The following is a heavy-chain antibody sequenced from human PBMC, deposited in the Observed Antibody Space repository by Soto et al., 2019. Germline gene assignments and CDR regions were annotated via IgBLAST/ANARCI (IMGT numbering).Heavy chain of an antibody. J-gene: IGHJ6*02. CDR1: GYTFTGYY. CDR3: ARDRQGRSSWSTTVIDYYYYGMDV. D-gene: IGHD6-13*01. Sequence: QVQLVQSGAEVKKPGASVKVSCKASGYTFTGYYMHWVRQAPGQGLEWMGWINPNSGGTNYAQKFQGGVTMTRDTSISTAYMELSRLRSDDTAVYYCARDRQGRSSWSTTVIDYYYYGMDVWGQGTTVTVSS. V-gene: IGHV1-2*02. CDR2: INPNSGGT.